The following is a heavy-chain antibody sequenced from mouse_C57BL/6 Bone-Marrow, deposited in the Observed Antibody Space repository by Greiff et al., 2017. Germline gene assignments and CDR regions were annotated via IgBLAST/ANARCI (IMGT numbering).Heavy chain of an antibody. CDR3: TTSYYYGSSYNLFDY. J-gene: IGHJ2*01. CDR2: IDPEDGDT. CDR1: GFNIKDYY. D-gene: IGHD1-1*01. Sequence: VQLKESGAELVRPGASVKLSCTASGFNIKDYYMHWVKQRPEQGLEWIGRIDPEDGDTEYAPKFQGKATMTADTSSNTAYLQLSSLTSEDTAVXYCTTSYYYGSSYNLFDYWGQGTTLTVSS. V-gene: IGHV14-1*01.